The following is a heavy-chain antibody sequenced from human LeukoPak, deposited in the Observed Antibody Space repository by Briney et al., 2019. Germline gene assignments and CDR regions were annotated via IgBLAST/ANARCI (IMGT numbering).Heavy chain of an antibody. V-gene: IGHV4-4*07. CDR1: GGSISSYY. D-gene: IGHD1-14*01. Sequence: SETLSLTCSVSGGSISSYYWSWIRQPAGKGLEWIGRFYTSESSNYNPSLKSRVTMSVDTSKNQFSLKLSSVTAADTAVYYCAREGREFDSTGSRYYYYYMDVWGKGATVTVSS. CDR3: AREGREFDSTGSRYYYYYMDV. CDR2: FYTSESS. J-gene: IGHJ6*03.